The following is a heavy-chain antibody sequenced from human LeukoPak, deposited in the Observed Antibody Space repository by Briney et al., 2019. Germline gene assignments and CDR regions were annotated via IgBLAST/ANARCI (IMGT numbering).Heavy chain of an antibody. CDR1: GFTFSSYS. J-gene: IGHJ4*02. CDR2: ISSSSSYI. CDR3: ARAPRGILRARNYFDY. V-gene: IGHV3-21*01. D-gene: IGHD1-26*01. Sequence: PGGSLRLSCAASGFTFSSYSTNWVRQAPGKGLEWVSSISSSSSYIYYADSVKGRFTISRDNAKNSLYLQMNSLRAEDTSVYYCARAPRGILRARNYFDYWGQGTLVTVSS.